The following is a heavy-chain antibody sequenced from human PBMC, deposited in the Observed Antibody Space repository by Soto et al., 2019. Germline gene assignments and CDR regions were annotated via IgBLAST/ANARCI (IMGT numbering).Heavy chain of an antibody. CDR1: GFTFSSYG. D-gene: IGHD3-10*01. Sequence: QVQLVESGGGVVQPGRSLRLSCAASGFTFSSYGMHWVRQAPGKGLEWVAVIWYDGSNKYYADSVKGQFTISRDNSKNTLNLQMNSLRAEDTAVYYCARDRLDYYGSGSYHLDYWGQGTLVTVSS. CDR2: IWYDGSNK. V-gene: IGHV3-33*01. J-gene: IGHJ4*02. CDR3: ARDRLDYYGSGSYHLDY.